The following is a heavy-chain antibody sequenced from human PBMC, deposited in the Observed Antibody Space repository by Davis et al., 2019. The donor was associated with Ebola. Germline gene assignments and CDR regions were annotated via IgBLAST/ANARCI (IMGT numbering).Heavy chain of an antibody. CDR3: ARGRSGYEPFDY. D-gene: IGHD5-12*01. CDR1: GGSISSSNW. V-gene: IGHV4-4*02. CDR2: IYHSGST. J-gene: IGHJ4*02. Sequence: SCAVSGGSISSSNWWSWVHPPPGKGPEWSGEIYHSGSTNYNPSLKCRVPISVDKSKNQFSLKLSYVTAADTAVYYCARGRSGYEPFDYWGQGTLVTVSS.